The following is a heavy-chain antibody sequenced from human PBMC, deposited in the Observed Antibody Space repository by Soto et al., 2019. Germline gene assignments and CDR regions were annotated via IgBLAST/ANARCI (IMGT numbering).Heavy chain of an antibody. V-gene: IGHV1-18*04. J-gene: IGHJ6*02. Sequence: ASVKVSCKASGYTFTSYGIRWVRQAPGQGLEWMGWISAYNGNTNYAQKLQGRVTMTTDTSTSTAYMELRSLRSDDTAVYYCARDLAYSSSWPYYYYYYGMDVWGQGTAVTVSS. D-gene: IGHD6-13*01. CDR3: ARDLAYSSSWPYYYYYYGMDV. CDR2: ISAYNGNT. CDR1: GYTFTSYG.